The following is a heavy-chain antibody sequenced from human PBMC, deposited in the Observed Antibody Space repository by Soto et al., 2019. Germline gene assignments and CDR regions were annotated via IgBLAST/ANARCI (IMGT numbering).Heavy chain of an antibody. V-gene: IGHV3-33*01. CDR3: ARDLGAFNYGSAYFDY. D-gene: IGHD3-10*01. J-gene: IGHJ4*02. CDR2: IWYDGSNQ. CDR1: VFTFSTYG. Sequence: PRWSLRLCCSPSVFTFSTYGMHWVRQAPGKGLEWVAVIWYDGSNQYYADSVKGRFTISRDNSKNMLYLQMNSLRAEDTAVYYCARDLGAFNYGSAYFDYWGQGAPVTVSS.